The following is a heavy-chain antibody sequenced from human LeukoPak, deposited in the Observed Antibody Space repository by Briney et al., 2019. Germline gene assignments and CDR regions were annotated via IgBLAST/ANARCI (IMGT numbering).Heavy chain of an antibody. Sequence: ASVKVSCKASGYTFTGYYMHWVRQAPGQGLEWMGRVNPNSGGTNYAQQFQSRVTTTRDTSISTAYMELSRLRSDDTAVYYWARDRSTIVRGVRPNWFDPWGQGTLVTVSS. J-gene: IGHJ5*02. D-gene: IGHD3-10*01. V-gene: IGHV1-2*06. CDR1: GYTFTGYY. CDR3: ARDRSTIVRGVRPNWFDP. CDR2: VNPNSGGT.